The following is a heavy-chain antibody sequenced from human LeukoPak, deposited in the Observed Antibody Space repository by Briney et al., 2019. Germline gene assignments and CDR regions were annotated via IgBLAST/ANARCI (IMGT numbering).Heavy chain of an antibody. V-gene: IGHV4-59*11. J-gene: IGHJ3*02. D-gene: IGHD4-17*01. CDR1: DDSFSSHY. Sequence: SETLSLTCAVADDSFSSHYWTWIRQPPGKGPEWIGYISYIGSTNYNPSLKSRVTISIDTSKNQFSLKLSSVTAADTAVYYCARDLVTVTKGFDIWGQGTMVSVSS. CDR2: ISYIGST. CDR3: ARDLVTVTKGFDI.